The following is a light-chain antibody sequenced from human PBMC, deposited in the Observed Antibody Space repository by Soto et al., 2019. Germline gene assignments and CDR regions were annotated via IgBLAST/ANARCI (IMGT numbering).Light chain of an antibody. CDR2: EVT. CDR1: SSDLGAYDY. Sequence: QSALTQPASVSGSPGQSIAISCTGTSSDLGAYDYVSWYQQQPDKARKLIIYEVTKRPSGVSNRFSGSKSGNTASLTISGLQPEDVADYYCSSHTSGNTRVFGTGTKVIVL. V-gene: IGLV2-14*01. J-gene: IGLJ1*01. CDR3: SSHTSGNTRV.